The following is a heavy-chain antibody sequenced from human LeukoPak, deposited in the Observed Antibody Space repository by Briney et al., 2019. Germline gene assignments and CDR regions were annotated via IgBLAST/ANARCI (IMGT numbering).Heavy chain of an antibody. Sequence: SETLSLTCTVSGGSISSYYCSWIRQPPGKGLEWIGYIYYSGSTNYNPSLKSRVTISVDTSKNQFSLKLSSVTAADTAVYYCARASAQREIGYWGQGTLVTVSS. CDR2: IYYSGST. CDR1: GGSISSYY. V-gene: IGHV4-59*01. CDR3: ARASAQREIGY. D-gene: IGHD5-24*01. J-gene: IGHJ4*02.